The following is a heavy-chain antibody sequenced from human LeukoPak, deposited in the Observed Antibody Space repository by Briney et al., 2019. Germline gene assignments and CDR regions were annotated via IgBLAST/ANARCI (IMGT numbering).Heavy chain of an antibody. CDR3: ATNSGSYYYYYMDV. D-gene: IGHD1-26*01. J-gene: IGHJ6*03. CDR2: IYSGGST. Sequence: PGGSLRLSCAASGFTVSSNYMSWVRQAPGKGLEWVSVIYSGGSTYYADSVKGRFTISRDNSKNTLYLQMNSLRAEDTAVYYCATNSGSYYYYYMDVWGKGTTVTVSS. CDR1: GFTVSSNY. V-gene: IGHV3-66*01.